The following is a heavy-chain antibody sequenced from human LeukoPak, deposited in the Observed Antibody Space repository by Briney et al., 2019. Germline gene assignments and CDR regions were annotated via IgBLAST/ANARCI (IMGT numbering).Heavy chain of an antibody. D-gene: IGHD4-17*01. J-gene: IGHJ3*02. Sequence: PSETLSLTCAVSGGSISSGGYSWSWIRQPPGKGLEWIGYIYHSGSTYYNPSLKSRVTISVDTSKNQFSLKLSSVTAADTAVYYCAREYGDYVRAFDIWGQGTMVTVSS. CDR1: GGSISSGGYS. CDR2: IYHSGST. CDR3: AREYGDYVRAFDI. V-gene: IGHV4-30-2*01.